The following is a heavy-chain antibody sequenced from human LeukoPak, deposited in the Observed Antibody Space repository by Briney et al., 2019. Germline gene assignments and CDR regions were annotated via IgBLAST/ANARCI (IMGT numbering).Heavy chain of an antibody. CDR1: GFTFSDYY. CDR2: ISSSGSTI. V-gene: IGHV3-11*01. J-gene: IGHJ3*02. CDR3: ARGVRERWLQFDALDI. Sequence: PGGSLRLSCAASGFTFSDYYMSWIRQAPGKGLEWVSYISSSGSTIYYADSVKGRSTISRDNAKNSLYLQMNSLRAEDTAVYYLARGVRERWLQFDALDIWGQGTMVTVSS. D-gene: IGHD5-24*01.